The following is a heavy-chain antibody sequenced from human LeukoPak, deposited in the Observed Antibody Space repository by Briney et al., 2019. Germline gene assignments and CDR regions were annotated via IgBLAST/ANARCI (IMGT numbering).Heavy chain of an antibody. Sequence: SETLSLTCTVSGGSINSDYWSWIRQPAGKGLEWIGRIYTSGSNNYNPSFMGRVTMSVDTSKNQFFLKLSSVTAADAAVYYCARATSGSYYVYWGQGTLVTVSS. CDR3: ARATSGSYYVY. J-gene: IGHJ4*02. D-gene: IGHD1-26*01. V-gene: IGHV4-4*07. CDR1: GGSINSDY. CDR2: IYTSGSN.